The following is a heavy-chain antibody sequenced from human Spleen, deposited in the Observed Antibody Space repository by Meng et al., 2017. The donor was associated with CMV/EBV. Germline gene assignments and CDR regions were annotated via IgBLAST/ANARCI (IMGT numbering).Heavy chain of an antibody. J-gene: IGHJ5*01. CDR2: ISSSSSYI. D-gene: IGHD4/OR15-4a*01. CDR3: AKDDYNSSPRRFDS. V-gene: IGHV3-21*01. Sequence: GESLKISCAVSGFMFSSHTMNWVRQAPGKGLEWVSSISSSSSYIYYADSVKGRFTISRDNAKNSLYLQMNGLRAEDTAVYYCAKDDYNSSPRRFDSWGQGTLVTVSS. CDR1: GFMFSSHT.